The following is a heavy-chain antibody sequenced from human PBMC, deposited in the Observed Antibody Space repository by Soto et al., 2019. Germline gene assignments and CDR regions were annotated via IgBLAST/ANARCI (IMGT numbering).Heavy chain of an antibody. D-gene: IGHD6-19*01. CDR2: TYYRSKWYN. CDR3: ARDKRLGIAVAGTPSDDAFDI. V-gene: IGHV6-1*01. CDR1: GDSVSSDSAA. J-gene: IGHJ3*02. Sequence: SQTLSLTCAISGDSVSSDSAAWNWIRQSPSRGLEWLGRTYYRSKWYNDYAVSVKSRITINPDTSKSQFSLQLNSVTPEDTAVYYCARDKRLGIAVAGTPSDDAFDIWGQGTMVTVSS.